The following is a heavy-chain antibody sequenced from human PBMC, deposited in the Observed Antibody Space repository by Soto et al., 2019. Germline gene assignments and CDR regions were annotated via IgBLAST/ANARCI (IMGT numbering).Heavy chain of an antibody. D-gene: IGHD3-22*01. CDR2: FDPEDGET. CDR1: GYTPTELS. V-gene: IGHV1-24*01. Sequence: ASVKVSCKVSGYTPTELSMHWVRQAPGKGLEWMGGFDPEDGETIYAQKFQGRVTMTEDTSTDTAYMELSSLRSEDTAVYYCGLAKTYYYDSSGFYYFDYWGQGTLVTVSS. J-gene: IGHJ4*02. CDR3: GLAKTYYYDSSGFYYFDY.